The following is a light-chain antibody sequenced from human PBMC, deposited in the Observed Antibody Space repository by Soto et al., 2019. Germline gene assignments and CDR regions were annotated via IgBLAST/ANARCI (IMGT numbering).Light chain of an antibody. CDR2: EVS. Sequence: QSALTQPASVSGSPGQSITISCTGTSSDIGFYNYVSWYQQHPGKAPKLVIYEVSHRPSGVSNRFSGSKSGNTASLTISGLQAEDEADYYCRSYTSSFTHVFGTGTKLTVL. CDR1: SSDIGFYNY. CDR3: RSYTSSFTHV. J-gene: IGLJ1*01. V-gene: IGLV2-14*01.